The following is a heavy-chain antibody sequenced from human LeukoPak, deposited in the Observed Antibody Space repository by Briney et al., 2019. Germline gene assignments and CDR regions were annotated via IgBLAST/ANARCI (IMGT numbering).Heavy chain of an antibody. CDR3: ARHDSFIPY. V-gene: IGHV3-23*01. J-gene: IGHJ4*02. CDR2: ISDNEGRT. CDR1: GFTFNYYA. D-gene: IGHD5-18*01. Sequence: PGGSLRLSCAASGFTFNYYAISWVRQAPGKGLEWVSGISDNEGRTYYTDSVKGRFTISRDNTRNTVYLQMHNLRADGTAVYFCARHDSFIPYWGQGTLVTVSS.